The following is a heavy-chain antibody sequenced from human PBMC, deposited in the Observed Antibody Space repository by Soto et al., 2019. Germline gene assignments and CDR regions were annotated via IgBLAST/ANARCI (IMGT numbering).Heavy chain of an antibody. CDR1: GYSFINYW. CDR3: ARHDRYCSGGSCSWTGFDP. CDR2: IYPGDSDT. V-gene: IGHV5-51*01. J-gene: IGHJ5*02. D-gene: IGHD2-15*01. Sequence: GESLKISCKGSGYSFINYWIGWVRQMPGKGLEWMGIIYPGDSDTRYSPSFQGQVTISADKFISTAYLQWSSLKASDTAIYYCARHDRYCSGGSCSWTGFDPWGQGTLVTVSS.